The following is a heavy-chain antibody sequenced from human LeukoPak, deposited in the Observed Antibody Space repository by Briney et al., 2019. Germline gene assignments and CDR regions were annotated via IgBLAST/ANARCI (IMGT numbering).Heavy chain of an antibody. CDR1: GFTFSSYG. CDR2: IWYDGSNK. D-gene: IGHD3-9*01. Sequence: SGGSLRLSCAASGFTFSSYGMHWVRQAPGKGLEWVAVIWYDGSNKYYADSVKGRFTISRDNSKNTLYLQMNSLRAEDTAVYYCARYRAYYDILTGYQDFDYWGQGTLVTVSS. J-gene: IGHJ4*02. CDR3: ARYRAYYDILTGYQDFDY. V-gene: IGHV3-33*01.